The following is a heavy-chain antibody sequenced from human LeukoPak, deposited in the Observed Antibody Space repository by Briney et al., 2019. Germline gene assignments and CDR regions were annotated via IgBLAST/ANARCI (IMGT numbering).Heavy chain of an antibody. D-gene: IGHD6-6*01. CDR3: ARFGTSSSRFFDQ. CDR1: GGPISAYY. CDR2: IHYSGTT. V-gene: IGHV4-59*01. J-gene: IGHJ4*02. Sequence: SETLSLTCTVSGGPISAYYWSWIRQPPGKGLEWIGYIHYSGTTNYYPSLKSRVTIALDTSKNQFSLKLNSVTAADTAVYYCARFGTSSSRFFDQWGQGTLVTVSS.